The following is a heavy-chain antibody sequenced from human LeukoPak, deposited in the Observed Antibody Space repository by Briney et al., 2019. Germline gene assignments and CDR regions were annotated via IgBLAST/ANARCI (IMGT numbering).Heavy chain of an antibody. Sequence: PSETLSLTCTVSGGSINSSSYYWGWIRQPPGKGLEWIGTIYYSGSTYYSPSLKSRVTISVDTSKNQFSLKLSSVTASDTAVYYCARRFAPSRNDAFDIWGQGTMVTVSS. J-gene: IGHJ3*02. CDR3: ARRFAPSRNDAFDI. V-gene: IGHV4-39*01. CDR2: IYYSGST. D-gene: IGHD3-10*01. CDR1: GGSINSSSYY.